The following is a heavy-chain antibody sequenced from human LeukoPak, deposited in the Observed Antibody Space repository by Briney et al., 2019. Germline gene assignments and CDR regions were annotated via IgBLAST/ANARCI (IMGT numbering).Heavy chain of an antibody. V-gene: IGHV3-30*02. Sequence: GGSLRLSCAASGFTFSSYGMHWVRQAPGKGLEWVAFIRYDGSNKYYADSVKGRFTISRDNAKNSLYLQMNSLRAEDTAVYYCARDSQGTSGYYYMDVWGKGTTVTVSS. CDR2: IRYDGSNK. CDR1: GFTFSSYG. D-gene: IGHD2-2*01. J-gene: IGHJ6*03. CDR3: ARDSQGTSGYYYMDV.